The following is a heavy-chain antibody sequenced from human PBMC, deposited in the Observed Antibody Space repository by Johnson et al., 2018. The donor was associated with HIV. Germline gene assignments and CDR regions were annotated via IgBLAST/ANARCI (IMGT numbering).Heavy chain of an antibody. CDR3: ARPRGAVAGTYAFDI. V-gene: IGHV3-7*01. J-gene: IGHJ3*02. CDR1: GFTFSSYA. Sequence: VQLVESGGGLVQPGGSLRLSCAASGFTFSSYAMHWVRQAPGKGLEWVANIKQDGSEKYYVDSVKGRFTISRDNAKNSLYLQMNSLRAEDTAVYYCARPRGAVAGTYAFDIWGQGTMVTVSS. D-gene: IGHD6-19*01. CDR2: IKQDGSEK.